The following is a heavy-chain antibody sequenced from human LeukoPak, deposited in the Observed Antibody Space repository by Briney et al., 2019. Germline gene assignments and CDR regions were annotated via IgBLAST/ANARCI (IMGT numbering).Heavy chain of an antibody. CDR1: GFTFTNYA. J-gene: IGHJ4*02. Sequence: GGSLRLSCAASGFTFTNYAMSWVRQAPGKGLEWVSAISGSGTRAYYADSVKGRFTISRDNSKSTLYLQMNSLRAEDRAVYYCAKEQTSSGFFDYWGQGTLVTVSS. D-gene: IGHD2-2*01. V-gene: IGHV3-23*01. CDR3: AKEQTSSGFFDY. CDR2: ISGSGTRA.